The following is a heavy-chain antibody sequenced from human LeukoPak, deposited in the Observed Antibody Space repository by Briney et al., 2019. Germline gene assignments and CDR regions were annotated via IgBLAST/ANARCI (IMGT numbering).Heavy chain of an antibody. V-gene: IGHV3-15*01. Sequence: KPGGSLRLSCAVSGFTFSNVWMSWVRQAPGKGLEWVGRIKTKTEGGTRDYVAPVKGRFSISGDDSKNTLYLQMSSLKTEDTAVYYCTTEFGGQGYWGQGTLVTVSA. CDR1: GFTFSNVW. CDR3: TTEFGGQGY. D-gene: IGHD4-23*01. J-gene: IGHJ4*02. CDR2: IKTKTEGGTR.